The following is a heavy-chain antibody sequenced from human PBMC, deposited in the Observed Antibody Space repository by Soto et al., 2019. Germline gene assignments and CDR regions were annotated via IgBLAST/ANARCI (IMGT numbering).Heavy chain of an antibody. CDR1: GGSVNSGNYY. Sequence: QVQLQQWGAGLLKPSETLSLTCAVYGGSVNSGNYYWSWIRQPPGKGLEWIGEMSHSGGTHFNPSLKSRVIISVDTSKNQFSLKVSCVTAADPALYYCARVERGTATTVVDAFDIWGPGTLVTVSS. V-gene: IGHV4-34*01. CDR3: ARVERGTATTVVDAFDI. D-gene: IGHD2-21*02. J-gene: IGHJ3*02. CDR2: MSHSGGT.